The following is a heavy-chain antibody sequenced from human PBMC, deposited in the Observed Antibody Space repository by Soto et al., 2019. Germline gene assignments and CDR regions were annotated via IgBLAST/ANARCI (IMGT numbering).Heavy chain of an antibody. CDR3: ARESTAIRYVDY. J-gene: IGHJ4*02. CDR1: GGSISSGDYY. V-gene: IGHV4-30-4*01. D-gene: IGHD2-21*02. CDR2: IYYSGST. Sequence: SETLSLTCTVSGGSISSGDYYWSWIRQPPGKGLEWIGYIYYSGSTYYNPSLKSRVTISVDTSKNQFSLKLSSVTAADTAVYYCARESTAIRYVDYWGQGTLVTVSS.